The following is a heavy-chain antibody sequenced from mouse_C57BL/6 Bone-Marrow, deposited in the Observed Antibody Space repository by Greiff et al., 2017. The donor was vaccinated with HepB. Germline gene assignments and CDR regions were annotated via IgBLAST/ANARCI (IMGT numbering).Heavy chain of an antibody. CDR2: ISNGGGST. V-gene: IGHV5-12*01. J-gene: IGHJ3*01. CDR3: ASPYGPAWFAY. D-gene: IGHD1-1*02. Sequence: EVHLVESGGGLVQPGGSLKLSCAASGFTFSDYYMYWVRQTPEKRLEWVAYISNGGGSTYYPDTVKGRFTISRDNAKNTLYLQMSRLKSEDTAMDYCASPYGPAWFAYWGQGTLVTVSA. CDR1: GFTFSDYY.